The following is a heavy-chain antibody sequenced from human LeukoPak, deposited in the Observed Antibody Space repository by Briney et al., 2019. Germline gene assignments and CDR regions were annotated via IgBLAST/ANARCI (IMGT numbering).Heavy chain of an antibody. CDR2: ISSSSSTI. CDR1: GFTFSSYS. J-gene: IGHJ4*02. CDR3: ARGGPSGSYTFPFDY. V-gene: IGHV3-48*01. Sequence: GGSLRLSCAASGFTFSSYSMTWVRQAPGKGLEWVSYISSSSSTIYYADSVKGRFTISRDNAKNSLYLQMNSLRAEETAVDYCARGGPSGSYTFPFDYWGQGTLVTVSS. D-gene: IGHD3-10*01.